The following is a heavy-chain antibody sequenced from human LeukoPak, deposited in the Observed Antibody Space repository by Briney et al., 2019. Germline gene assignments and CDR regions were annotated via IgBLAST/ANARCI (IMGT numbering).Heavy chain of an antibody. CDR2: ISWNSGSI. V-gene: IGHV3-9*01. J-gene: IGHJ3*02. CDR3: AKDMGSSRLRAFDI. Sequence: GGSLRLSCAVSGFTFDDYAMHWVRQAPGKGLEWVSGISWNSGSIGYADSVKGLFTISRDNAKNSLYLQMNSLRAEDTALYYCAKDMGSSRLRAFDIWGQGTMVTVSS. D-gene: IGHD3-10*01. CDR1: GFTFDDYA.